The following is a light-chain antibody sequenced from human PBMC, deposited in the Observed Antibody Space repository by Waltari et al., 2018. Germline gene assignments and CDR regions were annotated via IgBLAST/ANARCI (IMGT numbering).Light chain of an antibody. J-gene: IGLJ1*01. CDR3: QSADSSGAYV. CDR1: ALPKQY. CDR2: KDS. Sequence: SYELTQPPSVSVSPGQTARITCSGDALPKQYGYWYQRKPGHAPVLVIYKDSERPSGIPERFSGSSSGTTVTLTISGVQAEDEADYYCQSADSSGAYVFGSGTKVTVL. V-gene: IGLV3-25*03.